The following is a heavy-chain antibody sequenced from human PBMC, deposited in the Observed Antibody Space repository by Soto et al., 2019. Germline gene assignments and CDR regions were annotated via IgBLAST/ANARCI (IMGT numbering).Heavy chain of an antibody. CDR3: ARVWVVAATRYAFDI. CDR2: IYYSGST. J-gene: IGHJ3*02. Sequence: PSETLSLTCTVSGGSISSGGYYWSWIRQHPGKGLERIGYIYYSGSTYYNPSLKSLVTISVDTSKNQFSLKLSSVTAADTAVYYCARVWVVAATRYAFDIWGQGTMVTVSS. V-gene: IGHV4-31*01. CDR1: GGSISSGGYY. D-gene: IGHD2-15*01.